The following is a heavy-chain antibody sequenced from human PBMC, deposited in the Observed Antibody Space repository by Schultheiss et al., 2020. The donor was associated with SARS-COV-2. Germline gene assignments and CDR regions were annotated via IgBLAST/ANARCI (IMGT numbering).Heavy chain of an antibody. D-gene: IGHD3-22*01. J-gene: IGHJ6*02. V-gene: IGHV1-18*01. CDR2: ISTYNANT. Sequence: ASVKVSCKASGYTFTSYGISWVRQAPGQGLEWMGWISTYNANTNYAQKLQGRVTITTDTFTSTAYVEVRSLRSDDTAVYYCATDHYDSSGYYRYYYGMDVWSQGNTVTVSS. CDR3: ATDHYDSSGYYRYYYGMDV. CDR1: GYTFTSYG.